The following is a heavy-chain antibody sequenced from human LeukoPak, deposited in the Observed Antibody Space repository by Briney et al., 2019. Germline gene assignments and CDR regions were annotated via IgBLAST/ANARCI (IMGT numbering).Heavy chain of an antibody. V-gene: IGHV3-33*02. CDR1: GFTFSNYG. D-gene: IGHD3-22*01. Sequence: GGSLRLSCAVSGFTFSNYGMHWVRQAPGKGLEWVAVIWYDGSQKYYADSVKGRFTIYRDDSTNTLFLQMNSLRVEDTAVYYCAKYCYDSSGDYWGQGTLVTVSS. J-gene: IGHJ4*02. CDR2: IWYDGSQK. CDR3: AKYCYDSSGDY.